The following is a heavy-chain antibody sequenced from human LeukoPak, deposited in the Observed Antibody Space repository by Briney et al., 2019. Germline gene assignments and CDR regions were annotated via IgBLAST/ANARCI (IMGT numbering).Heavy chain of an antibody. D-gene: IGHD6-19*01. CDR1: GYTFTSYA. Sequence: ASVKVSCKASGYTFTSYAMHWVRQAPGQRLEWMGWINAGNGNTKYSQKFQGRVTITRDTSASTAYMELSSLRSEDTAMYYCASGWLVRGYYYGMDVWGQGTTVTVSS. V-gene: IGHV1-3*01. CDR3: ASGWLVRGYYYGMDV. J-gene: IGHJ6*02. CDR2: INAGNGNT.